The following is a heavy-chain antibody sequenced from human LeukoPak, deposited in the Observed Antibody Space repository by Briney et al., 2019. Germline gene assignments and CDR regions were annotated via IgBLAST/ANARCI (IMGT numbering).Heavy chain of an antibody. V-gene: IGHV4-30-4*07. CDR3: ARDPYDSGI. CDR1: GDSISSGGYS. CDR2: IYSSGRS. J-gene: IGHJ4*02. Sequence: PSETLSLTCAVSGDSISSGGYSWRWVRQPPGKGLEWIGYIYSSGRSYYNPSLQSRVTISVDTSKNEFSLKVTSVTAADTAVYYCARDPYDSGIWGQGTLVTVSS. D-gene: IGHD3-10*01.